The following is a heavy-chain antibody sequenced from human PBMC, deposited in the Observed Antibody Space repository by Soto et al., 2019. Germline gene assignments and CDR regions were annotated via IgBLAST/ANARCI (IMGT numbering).Heavy chain of an antibody. V-gene: IGHV4-31*03. CDR2: IYYSGST. CDR1: GGSISSGGYY. CDR3: ASGDGGYCSGCSCYIYGMDV. D-gene: IGHD2-15*01. Sequence: QVQLQESGPGLVKPSQTLSLTCTVSGGSISSGGYYWSWIRQHPGKGLEWIGYIYYSGSTYYNPSLKSRVTISVDTSKNQFSLKLSSVTAADTAVYYCASGDGGYCSGCSCYIYGMDVWGQGTTVTVSS. J-gene: IGHJ6*02.